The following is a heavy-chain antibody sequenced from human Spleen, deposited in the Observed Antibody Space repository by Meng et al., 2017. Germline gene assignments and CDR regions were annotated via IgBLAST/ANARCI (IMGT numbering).Heavy chain of an antibody. CDR2: IRSKAYGGTT. CDR3: TRGKSVEMATICRY. Sequence: GGSLRLSCTASGFTFGDYAMSWVRQAPGKGLEWVGFIRSKAYGGTTEYAASVKGRFTISRDDSKSIAYLQMNSLKTEDTAVYYCTRGKSVEMATICRYWGQGTLVTVSS. V-gene: IGHV3-49*04. J-gene: IGHJ4*02. D-gene: IGHD5-24*01. CDR1: GFTFGDYA.